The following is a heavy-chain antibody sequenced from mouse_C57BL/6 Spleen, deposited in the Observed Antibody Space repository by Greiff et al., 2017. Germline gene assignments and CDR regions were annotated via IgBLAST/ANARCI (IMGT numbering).Heavy chain of an antibody. V-gene: IGHV5-17*01. D-gene: IGHD2-4*01. J-gene: IGHJ4*01. CDR3: ARAGDYDGYYAMDY. CDR2: ISSGSSTI. Sequence: EVKLVESGGGLVKPGGSLKLSCAASGFTFSDYGMHWVRQAPEKGLEWVAYISSGSSTIYYADTVKGRFPISRDNAKNTLFLQMTSRRSEDTAMYYCARAGDYDGYYAMDYWGQGTSVTVSS. CDR1: GFTFSDYG.